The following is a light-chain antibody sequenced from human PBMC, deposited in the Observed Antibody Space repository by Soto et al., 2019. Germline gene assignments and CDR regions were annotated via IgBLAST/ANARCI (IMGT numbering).Light chain of an antibody. V-gene: IGKV3-15*01. CDR1: QSVSIN. J-gene: IGKJ5*01. Sequence: EIVVTQSPAPLSVSPGERATLSCRASQSVSINLAWYQQKPGQAPRLLIYGASTRATGIPARFSGSGSGTEFTLTISSLQSEDFAAYYCQQYSNGPPITFGQGTRLEIK. CDR3: QQYSNGPPIT. CDR2: GAS.